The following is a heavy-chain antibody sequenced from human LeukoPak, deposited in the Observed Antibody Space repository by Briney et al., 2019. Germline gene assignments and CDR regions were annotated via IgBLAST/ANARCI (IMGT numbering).Heavy chain of an antibody. Sequence: GGSLRLSCAASGFSFSSYAMSWVRQAPGKGLEGVSTISGSGGSTYSADSVKGRFTISRDNSKTTLFLQMNSLRAEDTAVYYCAKDPTSRGIAVAGLNFDYWGQGTLVTVSS. V-gene: IGHV3-23*01. CDR2: ISGSGGST. D-gene: IGHD6-19*01. J-gene: IGHJ4*02. CDR3: AKDPTSRGIAVAGLNFDY. CDR1: GFSFSSYA.